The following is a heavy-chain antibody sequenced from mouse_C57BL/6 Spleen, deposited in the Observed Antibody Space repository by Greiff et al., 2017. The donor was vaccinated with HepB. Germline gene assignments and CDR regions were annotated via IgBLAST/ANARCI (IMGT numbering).Heavy chain of an antibody. V-gene: IGHV1-50*01. D-gene: IGHD1-3*01. Sequence: VQLQQPGAELVKPGASVKLSCKASGYNFTSYWMQWVKQRPGQGLEWIGEIDPSDSYTNYNQKFKGKATLTVDTSSSTAYVQLSSLTSEDAAVYYCARSGNYWYFDVWGTGTTVTVSS. CDR2: IDPSDSYT. J-gene: IGHJ1*03. CDR3: ARSGNYWYFDV. CDR1: GYNFTSYW.